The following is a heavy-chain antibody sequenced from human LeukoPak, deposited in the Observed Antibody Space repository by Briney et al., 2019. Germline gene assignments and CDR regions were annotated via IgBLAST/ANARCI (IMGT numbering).Heavy chain of an antibody. CDR1: GGSISSSSYY. D-gene: IGHD6-13*01. CDR3: ARDLGGAAAGTPTYYYYMDV. V-gene: IGHV4-39*07. Sequence: KPSETLSLTCTVSGGSISSSSYYWGWIRQPPGKGLEWIGSIYYSGSTYYNPSLKSRVTISVDTSKNQFSLKLSSVTAADTAVYYCARDLGGAAAGTPTYYYYMDVWGKGTAVTVSS. J-gene: IGHJ6*03. CDR2: IYYSGST.